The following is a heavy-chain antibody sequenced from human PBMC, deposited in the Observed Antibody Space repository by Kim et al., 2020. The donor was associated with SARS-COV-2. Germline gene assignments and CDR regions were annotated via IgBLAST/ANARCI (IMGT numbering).Heavy chain of an antibody. J-gene: IGHJ6*02. Sequence: GGSLRLSCAASGFTFSSYAMSWVRQAPGKGLEWVSAISGSGGSKYYADSVKGRFTISRDNSKNTLYLQMNSLRAEDTAVYYCAGAAAPGDYYGMDVWGQGTTVTVSS. CDR3: AGAAAPGDYYGMDV. D-gene: IGHD2-2*01. V-gene: IGHV3-23*01. CDR2: ISGSGGSK. CDR1: GFTFSSYA.